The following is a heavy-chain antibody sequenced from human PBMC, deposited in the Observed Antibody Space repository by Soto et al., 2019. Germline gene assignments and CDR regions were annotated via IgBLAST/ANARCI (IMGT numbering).Heavy chain of an antibody. CDR1: GFSLSTSGVG. J-gene: IGHJ5*02. V-gene: IGHV2-5*02. Sequence: QITLKESGPTLVKPTQTLTLTCTDSGFSLSTSGVGVGWIRQPPGKALEWLALIYWDDDKRYSPSLRSRLTITKDTSKKQVVLTMTNMDPVDTATYYCAYSRYSSSSVGWFDPWGQGTLVTVSS. D-gene: IGHD6-6*01. CDR3: AYSRYSSSSVGWFDP. CDR2: IYWDDDK.